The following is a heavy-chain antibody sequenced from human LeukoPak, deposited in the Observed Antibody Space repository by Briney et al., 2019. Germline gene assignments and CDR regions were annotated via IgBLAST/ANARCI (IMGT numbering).Heavy chain of an antibody. CDR2: INTDGSST. CDR3: ARDGGGVGATPGRYGMDV. CDR1: GFTFSSYW. V-gene: IGHV3-74*01. D-gene: IGHD1-26*01. Sequence: PGGSLRLSCAASGFTFSSYWMHWVRQAPGKGLVWVSRINTDGSSTSYADSVKGRFTISRDNSKNTLYLQMNSLRAEDTAVYYCARDGGGVGATPGRYGMDVWGQGTTVTVSS. J-gene: IGHJ6*02.